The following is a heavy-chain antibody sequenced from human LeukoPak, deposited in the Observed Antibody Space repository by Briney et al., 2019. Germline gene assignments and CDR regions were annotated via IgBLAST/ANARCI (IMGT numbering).Heavy chain of an antibody. V-gene: IGHV1-69*13. D-gene: IGHD3-22*01. Sequence: ASVKVSCKASGGTFSSYAISWVRQAPGQGLEWMGGIIPIFGTANYAQRFQGRVTITADESTSTAYMELSGLRSEDTAVYYCARVLPSDYYDSSGYYYYWGQGTLVTVSS. CDR1: GGTFSSYA. CDR2: IIPIFGTA. J-gene: IGHJ4*02. CDR3: ARVLPSDYYDSSGYYYY.